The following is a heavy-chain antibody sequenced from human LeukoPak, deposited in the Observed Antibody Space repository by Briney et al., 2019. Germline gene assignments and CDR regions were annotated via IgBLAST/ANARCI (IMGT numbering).Heavy chain of an antibody. J-gene: IGHJ4*02. CDR1: GCTFTNNW. Sequence: GESLKISCKGSGCTFTNNWITWVRQMPGRGLEWMGRIDPVDSHTDYNPSFQGHVPISVDKAINTVYLQWGSLEASDSAMYYCARLVAAGIMDYWGQGTLVTVSS. CDR2: IDPVDSHT. D-gene: IGHD6-13*01. CDR3: ARLVAAGIMDY. V-gene: IGHV5-10-1*01.